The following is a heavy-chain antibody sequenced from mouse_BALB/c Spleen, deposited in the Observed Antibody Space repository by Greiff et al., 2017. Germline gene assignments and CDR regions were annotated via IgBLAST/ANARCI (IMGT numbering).Heavy chain of an antibody. CDR1: GFTFSSYT. D-gene: IGHD2-4*01. CDR3: ASRSTMITTPYAMDY. V-gene: IGHV5-12-2*01. J-gene: IGHJ4*01. CDR2: ISNGGGST. Sequence: EVKLMESGGGLVQPGGSLKLSCAASGFTFSSYTMSWVRQTPEKRLEWVAYISNGGGSTYYPDTVKGRFTISRDNAKNTLYLQMSSLKSEDTAMYYCASRSTMITTPYAMDYWGQGTSVTVSS.